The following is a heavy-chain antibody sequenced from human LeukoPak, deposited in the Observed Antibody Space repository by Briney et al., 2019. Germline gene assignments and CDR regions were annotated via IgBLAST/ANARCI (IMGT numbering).Heavy chain of an antibody. CDR1: GYTFTSYY. CDR2: INPSGGST. Sequence: ASVKVSCKASGYTFTSYYMHWVRQAPGQGLEWMGIINPSGGSTSYAQKFQGRVTMTRDMSTSTVYMELSSLRSEDTAVYYCAREDIVVVVAATFNDAFGIWGQGTMVTVSS. D-gene: IGHD2-15*01. CDR3: AREDIVVVVAATFNDAFGI. J-gene: IGHJ3*02. V-gene: IGHV1-46*01.